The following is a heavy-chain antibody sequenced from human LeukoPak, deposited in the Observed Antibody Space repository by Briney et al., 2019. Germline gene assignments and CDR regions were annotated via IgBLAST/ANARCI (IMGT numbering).Heavy chain of an antibody. J-gene: IGHJ4*02. CDR2: ISWNSGSI. CDR1: GFTFDDYA. V-gene: IGHV3-9*01. Sequence: GGSLRLSCAASGFTFDDYAMHWVRQAPGKGLEWVSGISWNSGSIGYADSVKGRFTISRDNAKNSLYLQMNSLRAEDTALYYCAKDMEYGFSYYYFDYWGQGTLVTVSS. D-gene: IGHD5-12*01. CDR3: AKDMEYGFSYYYFDY.